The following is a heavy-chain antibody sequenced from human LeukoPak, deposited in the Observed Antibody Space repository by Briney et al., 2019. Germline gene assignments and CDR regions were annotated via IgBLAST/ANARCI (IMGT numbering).Heavy chain of an antibody. V-gene: IGHV1-3*01. J-gene: IGHJ4*02. D-gene: IGHD2-2*01. Sequence: ASVKVSCKASGYTFINYAIHWVRQAPGQRLEWMGWINAYNGDTEYSQKFQGRVTITRDTSASTVYMELSSLRSEDTAVYYCARGLVVPAALVWGQGTLVTVSS. CDR2: INAYNGDT. CDR1: GYTFINYA. CDR3: ARGLVVPAALV.